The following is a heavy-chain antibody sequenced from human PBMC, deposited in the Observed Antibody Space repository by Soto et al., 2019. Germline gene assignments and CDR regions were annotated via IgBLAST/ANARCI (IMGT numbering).Heavy chain of an antibody. Sequence: PGGSLRLSCAASGFTFSSYGMHWVRQAPGKGLEWVAVIWYDGSNKYYADSVKGRFTISRDNSKNTLYLQMNSLRAEDTAVYYCARDLEAGSYSCWFDPWGQGTLVTVSS. CDR3: ARDLEAGSYSCWFDP. CDR2: IWYDGSNK. CDR1: GFTFSSYG. J-gene: IGHJ5*02. V-gene: IGHV3-33*01. D-gene: IGHD1-26*01.